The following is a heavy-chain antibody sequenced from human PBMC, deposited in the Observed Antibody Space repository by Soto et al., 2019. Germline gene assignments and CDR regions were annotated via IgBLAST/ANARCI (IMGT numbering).Heavy chain of an antibody. CDR2: FDPDEAET. Sequence: QVQLVQSGAEVKKPGASVKVSCKVSGYTLIELPLNWVRQAPGKGLEWLGGFDPDEAETIYAQHFQGRVTMTEDTSTDTVYMELSSLRSEDTALYFCTTYHGDYNFDHWGQGTLVTVSS. V-gene: IGHV1-24*01. CDR3: TTYHGDYNFDH. CDR1: GYTLIELP. J-gene: IGHJ5*02. D-gene: IGHD4-17*01.